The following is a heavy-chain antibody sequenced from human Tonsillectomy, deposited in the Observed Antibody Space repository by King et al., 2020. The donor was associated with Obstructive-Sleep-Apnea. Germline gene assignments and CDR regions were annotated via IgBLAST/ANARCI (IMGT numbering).Heavy chain of an antibody. Sequence: VQLQESGPGLVKPSETLSLTCTVSGGSISSYYWSWIRQPPGKGLDWIGYIYYSGSTNYNPSLKSRVTISVDTSKNQFSLKLSSVTAADTAVYYCARTLSIAAAGTGWYFDLWGRGTLVTVSS. D-gene: IGHD6-13*01. CDR1: GGSISSYY. V-gene: IGHV4-59*01. CDR3: ARTLSIAAAGTGWYFDL. CDR2: IYYSGST. J-gene: IGHJ2*01.